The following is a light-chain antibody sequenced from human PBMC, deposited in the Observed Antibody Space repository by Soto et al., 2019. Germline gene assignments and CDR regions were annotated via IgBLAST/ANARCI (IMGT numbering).Light chain of an antibody. Sequence: DIQMTQSPSTLSASVGDRVTITCRASQSISSWLAWYQQKPGKAPKLLIYDASSLESGVPSRFSGSGSGTEFTPTISSLQPDDFATYCCQHYNSYPWTFGQGTKVEIK. CDR1: QSISSW. V-gene: IGKV1-5*01. CDR3: QHYNSYPWT. CDR2: DAS. J-gene: IGKJ1*01.